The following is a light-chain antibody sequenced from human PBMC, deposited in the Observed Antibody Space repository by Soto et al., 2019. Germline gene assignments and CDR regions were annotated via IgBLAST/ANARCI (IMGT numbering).Light chain of an antibody. CDR1: QSISIY. V-gene: IGKV1-39*01. CDR2: AAS. CDR3: QRSYIMPLT. J-gene: IGKJ4*01. Sequence: DIQMTQSPSSLSAAVGDIVTITCRASQSISIYLNWYQQKPGKAPKLLIYAASSLQSGVPSRFRGSASGTDFTLTISSLQPENFATYYWQRSYIMPLTFGGGTKVEIK.